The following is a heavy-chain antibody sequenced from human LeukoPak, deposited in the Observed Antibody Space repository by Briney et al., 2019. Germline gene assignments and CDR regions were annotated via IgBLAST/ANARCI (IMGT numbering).Heavy chain of an antibody. CDR2: INHSGST. CDR3: ARDRDYGDLKPGFDP. Sequence: SETLSLTCAVYGGSFSGYYWSWIRQPPGKGLEWIGEINHSGSTNYNPSLKSRVTISVDTSKNQFSLKLSSVTAADTAVYYCARDRDYGDLKPGFDPWGQGTLVTVSS. D-gene: IGHD4-17*01. CDR1: GGSFSGYY. J-gene: IGHJ5*02. V-gene: IGHV4-34*01.